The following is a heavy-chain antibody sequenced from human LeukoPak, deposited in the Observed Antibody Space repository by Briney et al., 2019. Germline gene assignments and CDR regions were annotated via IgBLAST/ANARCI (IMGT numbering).Heavy chain of an antibody. CDR2: ISYDGSNK. Sequence: PGGSLRLSCAASGFTFSSYGMHWVRQAPGKGLEWVAVISYDGSNKYYADSVKGRFTISRDNSKNTLYLQMNSLRAEDTAVYYCAKVGIAAAGTPGVPPKKAQYFQHWGQGTLVTVSS. CDR1: GFTFSSYG. D-gene: IGHD6-13*01. J-gene: IGHJ1*01. CDR3: AKVGIAAAGTPGVPPKKAQYFQH. V-gene: IGHV3-30*18.